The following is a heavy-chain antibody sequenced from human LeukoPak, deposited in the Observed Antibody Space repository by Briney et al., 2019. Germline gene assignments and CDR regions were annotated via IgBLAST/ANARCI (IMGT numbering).Heavy chain of an antibody. J-gene: IGHJ4*02. V-gene: IGHV3-23*01. CDR1: GFTFSSYA. CDR2: ISGSGGST. Sequence: GGSLRLSCAASGFTFSSYAMSWVRQAPGKGLEWVSAISGSGGSTYYADSVKGRFTISRDNSKNTLYLQMNSLRAEDTAVYYCANGITMVRGGFDYWGQGTLVTVPS. D-gene: IGHD3-10*01. CDR3: ANGITMVRGGFDY.